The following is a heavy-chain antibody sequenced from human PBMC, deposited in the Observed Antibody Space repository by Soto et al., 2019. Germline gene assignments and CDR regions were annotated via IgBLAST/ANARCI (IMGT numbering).Heavy chain of an antibody. CDR2: IKSKTEGGTT. Sequence: PGGSLRLSCAASGFTFSNAWMSWVRQAPGKGLEWVGRIKSKTEGGTTDYAAPVKGRFTISRDDSRNTLYLQMNSLKTEDTAVYYCTTDLAVVGSSWYEDFDYWGQGTLVTVSS. D-gene: IGHD6-13*01. CDR1: GFTFSNAW. J-gene: IGHJ4*02. CDR3: TTDLAVVGSSWYEDFDY. V-gene: IGHV3-15*01.